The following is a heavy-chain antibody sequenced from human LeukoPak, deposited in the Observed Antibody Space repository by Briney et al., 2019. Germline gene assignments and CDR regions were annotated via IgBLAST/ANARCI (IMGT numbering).Heavy chain of an antibody. D-gene: IGHD1-26*01. CDR3: ATTGIVGATRREDFDY. V-gene: IGHV4-39*07. CDR2: IYYSGST. CDR1: GGSISSSSYY. Sequence: SETLSLSCTVSGGSISSSSYYWGWIRQPPGKGLEWIGSIYYSGSTYYNPSLKSRVTISVDTSKNQFSLKLSSVTAADTAVYYCATTGIVGATRREDFDYWGQGTLVTVSS. J-gene: IGHJ4*02.